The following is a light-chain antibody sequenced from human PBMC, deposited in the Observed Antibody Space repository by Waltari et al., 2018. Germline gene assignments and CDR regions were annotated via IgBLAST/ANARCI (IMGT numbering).Light chain of an antibody. J-gene: IGLJ2*01. V-gene: IGLV2-23*01. CDR2: EGS. CDR3: CSHAGSSTL. CDR1: SSDVGSYNL. Sequence: QSALTQPAPVSGSPGQSNTISCTGTSSDVGSYNLVSWYQQHPGNAPKLMIYEGSKRPSGVSNRFSGTKSGNTASLTISGLQAEDEADYYCCSHAGSSTLFGGGTKLTVL.